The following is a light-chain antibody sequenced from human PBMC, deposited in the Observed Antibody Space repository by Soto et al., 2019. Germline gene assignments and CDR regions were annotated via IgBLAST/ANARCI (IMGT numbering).Light chain of an antibody. CDR1: SSNIGNNY. V-gene: IGLV1-51*02. Sequence: QSVLTQPPSVSAAPGQTVTISCSGSSSNIGNNYVSWYQQLPGTAPKLLIYENNKRPSGIPDRFSGSKSGTSATLGITGLQTGDEADYYCGTWDSSLGGAVFGGGTQLTVL. CDR2: ENN. J-gene: IGLJ7*01. CDR3: GTWDSSLGGAV.